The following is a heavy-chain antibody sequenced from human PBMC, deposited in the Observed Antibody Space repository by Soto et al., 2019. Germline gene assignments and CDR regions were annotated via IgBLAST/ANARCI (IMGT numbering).Heavy chain of an antibody. V-gene: IGHV3-23*01. CDR1: GCTFISYA. CDR2: ISGSGGNT. Sequence: GVSMRLSCAASGCTFISYAMSWVRPAPGKGLEWVSAISGSGGNTYYADSVKGRFTISRDNSKNTLYLQMNSLRAEDAAVYYCARGNYNYYYGMDVWGQGTTVTVSS. D-gene: IGHD3-10*01. CDR3: ARGNYNYYYGMDV. J-gene: IGHJ6*02.